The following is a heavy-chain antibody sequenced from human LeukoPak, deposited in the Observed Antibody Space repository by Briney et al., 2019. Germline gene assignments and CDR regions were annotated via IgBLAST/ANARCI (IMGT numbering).Heavy chain of an antibody. Sequence: ALRLSCAGSGFTFDDYARHSVRQAPGKGLEGLSIISYKGWFIDYADSVKGRFTISRDNAKHSLYLQLDSIRDEETAIYYCAKVRGKYSSHFFFDYWGQGTLVTVSS. J-gene: IGHJ4*02. CDR2: ISYKGWFI. CDR1: GFTFDDYA. V-gene: IGHV3-9*01. CDR3: AKVRGKYSSHFFFDY. D-gene: IGHD6-19*01.